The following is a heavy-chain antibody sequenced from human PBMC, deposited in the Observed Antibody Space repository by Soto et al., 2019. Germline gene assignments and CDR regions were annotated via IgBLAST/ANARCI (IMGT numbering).Heavy chain of an antibody. CDR1: GFTFSSYG. V-gene: IGHV3-30*18. D-gene: IGHD3-3*01. Sequence: GGSLRLSCAASGFTFSSYGMHWVRQAPGKGLEWVAVISYDGSNKYYADSVKGRFTISRDNSKNTLYLQMNSLRAEDTAVYYCAKPGSVGVVTLYYFDYWGQGTLLTVSS. J-gene: IGHJ4*02. CDR2: ISYDGSNK. CDR3: AKPGSVGVVTLYYFDY.